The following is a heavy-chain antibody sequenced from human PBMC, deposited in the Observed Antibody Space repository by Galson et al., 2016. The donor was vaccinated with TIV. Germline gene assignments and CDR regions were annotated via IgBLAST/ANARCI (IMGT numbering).Heavy chain of an antibody. V-gene: IGHV1-2*02. J-gene: IGHJ4*02. CDR3: ARDLGDSDTLPFDY. CDR1: GYTFSGYY. D-gene: IGHD3-16*01. Sequence: SVKVSCKASGYTFSGYYIHWVRQAPGQRLEWMGWINPQSGDTNYAQKLQGRVTMTRDTSVATAYMELNRLTSDDTAVYYCARDLGDSDTLPFDYWGPGTPVTVSP. CDR2: INPQSGDT.